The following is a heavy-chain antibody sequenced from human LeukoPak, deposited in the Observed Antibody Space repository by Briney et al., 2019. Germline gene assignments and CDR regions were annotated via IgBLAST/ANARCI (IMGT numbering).Heavy chain of an antibody. Sequence: SETLSLTCTVSGASINGYCWSWIRQPPGKGLEWIGNVHYSLSSNYSPSLESRVTISMDTSQRQFSLKLTSVTAADTAVYYCACYKIVERNFDFWGQGMLVTVSS. CDR3: ACYKIVERNFDF. J-gene: IGHJ4*02. CDR1: GASINGYC. CDR2: VHYSLSS. V-gene: IGHV4-59*01. D-gene: IGHD5-24*01.